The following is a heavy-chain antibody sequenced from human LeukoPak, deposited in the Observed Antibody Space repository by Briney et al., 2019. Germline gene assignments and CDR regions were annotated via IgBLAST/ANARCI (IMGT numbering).Heavy chain of an antibody. CDR1: GGSISSGSYY. CDR3: ARFSPGYCSGGNXXYXXX. D-gene: IGHD2-15*01. J-gene: IGHJ4*02. V-gene: IGHV4-61*02. Sequence: PSQTLSLTCTVSGGSISSGSYYWSWIWQPAGKGLEWIGRIYTSGSTNYNPSLKSRVTISVDTSKNQFSLKLSSVTAADTAVYYCARFSPGYCSGGNXXYXXXXGQGXXXTV. CDR2: IYTSGST.